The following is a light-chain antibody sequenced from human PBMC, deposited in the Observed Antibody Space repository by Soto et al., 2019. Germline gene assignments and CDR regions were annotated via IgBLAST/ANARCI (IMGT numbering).Light chain of an antibody. J-gene: IGKJ1*01. CDR2: GAS. Sequence: EIVMTQSPATLSASPGERATLSCRASQSVRSNLAWYQQKPGQAPRLLIYGASTRATGIPARFSGSGSGTEFTLSIGSLQSEDFAVYYCQQYNEWPSWTFGQGTKVDI. CDR3: QQYNEWPSWT. CDR1: QSVRSN. V-gene: IGKV3-15*01.